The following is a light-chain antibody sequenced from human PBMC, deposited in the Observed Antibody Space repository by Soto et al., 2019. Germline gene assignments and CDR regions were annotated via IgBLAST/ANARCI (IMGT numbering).Light chain of an antibody. CDR2: GAS. Sequence: EIVLTQSPGTLSLSPGERATLSCRASQSVSSSYLAWYQPKPGQAPRLLIYGASSRATGIPGRFSGSGSGTDFTLTISRLEPEDFALYYCQQYGSSPYTFGQGTKLEIK. V-gene: IGKV3-20*01. CDR1: QSVSSSY. CDR3: QQYGSSPYT. J-gene: IGKJ2*01.